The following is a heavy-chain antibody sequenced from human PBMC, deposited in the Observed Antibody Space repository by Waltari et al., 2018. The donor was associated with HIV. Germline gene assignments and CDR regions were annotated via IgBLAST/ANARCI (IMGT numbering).Heavy chain of an antibody. CDR1: GYSFNDYY. V-gene: IGHV1-2*02. CDR2: VNPKNGVA. Sequence: QEQLVQSGAEVQKPGASVKGHCKASGYSFNDYYIHWIRQAPGQGLESVGWVNPKNGVAHYAQKFEGRVTISSDTSSRTVYMDFRRLTSDDTAVFYCVRGGTHPWGQGTLITVSS. D-gene: IGHD1-1*01. CDR3: VRGGTHP. J-gene: IGHJ5*02.